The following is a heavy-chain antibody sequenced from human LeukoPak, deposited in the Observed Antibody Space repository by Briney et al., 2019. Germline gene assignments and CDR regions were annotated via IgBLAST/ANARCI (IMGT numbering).Heavy chain of an antibody. CDR3: ARVAGDYDFWSGYWRYYYGMDV. Sequence: SETLSLTCTVSGGSISSYYWSWIRQPPGKGLEWIGYIYYSGSTNYNPSLKSRVTISVDTSKNQFSLKLSSVTAADTAVYYCARVAGDYDFWSGYWRYYYGMDVWGQGTTVTVSS. V-gene: IGHV4-59*01. CDR1: GGSISSYY. D-gene: IGHD3-3*01. CDR2: IYYSGST. J-gene: IGHJ6*02.